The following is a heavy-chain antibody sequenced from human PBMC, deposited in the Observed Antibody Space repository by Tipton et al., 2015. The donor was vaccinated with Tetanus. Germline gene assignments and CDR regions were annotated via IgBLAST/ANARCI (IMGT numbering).Heavy chain of an antibody. D-gene: IGHD2-21*01. CDR2: IYHTATA. CDR1: GDSIITNNW. J-gene: IGHJ4*02. V-gene: IGHV4-4*02. Sequence: TLSLTCAVSGDSIITNNWWSWVRQAPGRGLEWLGEIYHTATANYNPSLTARVTMSVDKAKNEFSLKLNSVTAADTAVYYCARLRPSKWRLQFDSWGPGTLVTVSS. CDR3: ARLRPSKWRLQFDS.